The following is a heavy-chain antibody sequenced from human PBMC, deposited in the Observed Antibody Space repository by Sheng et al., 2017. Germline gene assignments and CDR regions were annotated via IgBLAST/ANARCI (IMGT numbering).Heavy chain of an antibody. CDR3: ARGPPSVVPAARRYNWFDP. J-gene: IGHJ5*02. Sequence: QVQLQQWGAGLLKPSETLSLTCAVYGGSFSGYYWSWIRQPPGKGLEWIGEINHSGSTNYNPSLKSRVTISVDTSKNQFSLKLSSVTAADTAVYYCARGPPSVVPAARRYNWFDPWGQGTLVTVSS. V-gene: IGHV4-34*01. D-gene: IGHD2-2*01. CDR1: GGSFSGYY. CDR2: INHSGST.